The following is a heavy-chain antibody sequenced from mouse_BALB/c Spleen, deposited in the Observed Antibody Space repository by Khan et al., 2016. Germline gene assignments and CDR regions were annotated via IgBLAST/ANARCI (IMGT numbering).Heavy chain of an antibody. J-gene: IGHJ4*01. CDR2: ITHSGET. Sequence: VQLQESGPGLVKPSQSLFLACSITGFPITSGYYWIWIRPSPGKPLEWMGYITHSGETFYHPSLPSPIPINRETSKNQFFLQLNSGTAGDTAMYYCAGDSGNYYAMDYWGQGTSVTVSS. V-gene: IGHV12-3*02. CDR1: GFPITSGYY. D-gene: IGHD2-1*01. CDR3: AGDSGNYYAMDY.